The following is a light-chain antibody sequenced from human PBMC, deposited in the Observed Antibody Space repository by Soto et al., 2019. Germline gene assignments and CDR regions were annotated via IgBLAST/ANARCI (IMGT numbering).Light chain of an antibody. Sequence: IVMTQSPSSLSASVGDRVTITCRASQGIRIDLGWYQQKPGKAPKLLIYAASTLQTGVPSRFSGSGSGTDFTLTISSLQPEDFATYYCLQDYNFPWTFGQGTKVEIK. CDR2: AAS. V-gene: IGKV1-6*01. CDR3: LQDYNFPWT. J-gene: IGKJ1*01. CDR1: QGIRID.